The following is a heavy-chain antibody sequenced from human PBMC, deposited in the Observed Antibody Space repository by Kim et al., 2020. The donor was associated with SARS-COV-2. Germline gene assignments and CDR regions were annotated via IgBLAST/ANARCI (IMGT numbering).Heavy chain of an antibody. Sequence: SQTLSLTCAISGDSVSSNSAAWNWIRQSPSRGLEWLGRTYYRSKWYNDYAVSVKSRITINADTSKNQFSMQLNSVTPEDTAVYYCAKTLLRVVNGGFDPWGQGTLVTVSS. CDR3: AKTLLRVVNGGFDP. J-gene: IGHJ5*02. CDR2: TYYRSKWYN. D-gene: IGHD2-2*01. CDR1: GDSVSSNSAA. V-gene: IGHV6-1*01.